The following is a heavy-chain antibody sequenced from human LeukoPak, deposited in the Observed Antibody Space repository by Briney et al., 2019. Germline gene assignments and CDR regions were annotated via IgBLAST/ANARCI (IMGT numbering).Heavy chain of an antibody. CDR1: GFTFSSYG. J-gene: IGHJ4*02. Sequence: SGGSLRLSCAASGFTFSSYGMHWVRQAPGKGLEWVAVIWYDGSNKYYADSVKGRFTISRDNSKNTLYLQMNSLRAEGTAVYYCARGVTMVRGQIDYWGQGTLVTVSS. D-gene: IGHD3-10*01. V-gene: IGHV3-33*01. CDR2: IWYDGSNK. CDR3: ARGVTMVRGQIDY.